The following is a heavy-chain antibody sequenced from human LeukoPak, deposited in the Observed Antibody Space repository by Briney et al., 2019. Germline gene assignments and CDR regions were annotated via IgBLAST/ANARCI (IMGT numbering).Heavy chain of an antibody. CDR3: ARDQWYSSSSGSQNRDAFDI. Sequence: PGGSLRLSCAASGFTFSSYWMSWVRQAPGKGLEWVANIKQDGSEKYYVDSVKGRFTISRDNSKNTLYLQMNSLRAEDTAVYYCARDQWYSSSSGSQNRDAFDIWGQGTMVTVSS. V-gene: IGHV3-7*03. CDR1: GFTFSSYW. D-gene: IGHD6-6*01. J-gene: IGHJ3*02. CDR2: IKQDGSEK.